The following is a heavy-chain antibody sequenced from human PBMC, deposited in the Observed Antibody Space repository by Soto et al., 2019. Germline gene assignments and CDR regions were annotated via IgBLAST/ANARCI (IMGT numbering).Heavy chain of an antibody. CDR2: IVVGSGNT. CDR1: GCTFTSSA. J-gene: IGHJ5*02. D-gene: IGHD4-4*01. Sequence: SVKVSCKASGCTFTSSAMQWVRQARGQRLEWIGWIVVGSGNTNYAQKFQERVTITRDMSTSTAYMELSSLRSEDTAVYYCAAEDSNHNWFDPWGQGTLVTVSS. CDR3: AAEDSNHNWFDP. V-gene: IGHV1-58*02.